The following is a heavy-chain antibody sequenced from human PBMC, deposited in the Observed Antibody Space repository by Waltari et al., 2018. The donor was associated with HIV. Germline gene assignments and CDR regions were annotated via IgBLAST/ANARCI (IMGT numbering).Heavy chain of an antibody. CDR2: INSDGSAT. D-gene: IGHD3-3*01. V-gene: IGHV3-74*02. CDR1: GFSFSGYR. J-gene: IGHJ6*02. CDR3: TKEGYAYDFWSGSNSYYGLDV. Sequence: LVESGGGSVQPGKSLKLSCAASGFSFSGYRLHWVRLSPGKGLVWVARINSDGSATNYAASVQGRFSISRDNRNNVLYLYMNKLRVDDTAVYYCTKEGYAYDFWSGSNSYYGLDVWGQGTTVTVSS.